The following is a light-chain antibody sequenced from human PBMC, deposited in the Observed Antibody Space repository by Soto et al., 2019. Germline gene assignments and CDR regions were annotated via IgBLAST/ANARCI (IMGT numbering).Light chain of an antibody. CDR2: DVS. CDR1: SSDVGGYNY. Sequence: QSALTQPASVSGSPGQSITISCTGTSSDVGGYNYVSWYQQHPGKAPKLMIYDVSNRPSGVSNRFSGSKSGNTASLTISGLQAEDEADYYCSSYPSSILFGGGTKVTVL. V-gene: IGLV2-14*01. CDR3: SSYPSSIL. J-gene: IGLJ2*01.